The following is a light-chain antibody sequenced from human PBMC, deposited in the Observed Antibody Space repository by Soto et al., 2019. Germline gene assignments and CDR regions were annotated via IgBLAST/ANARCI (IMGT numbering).Light chain of an antibody. J-gene: IGKJ4*01. Sequence: GDRVTITCRASQGVANYFAWYQQKPGKAPNLLIYAASTLQGGVPSRFSGSGSGTEFTLTISSLQPEDFATYYCQQANSFPLTFGGGTKVDI. CDR1: QGVANY. CDR2: AAS. V-gene: IGKV1-9*01. CDR3: QQANSFPLT.